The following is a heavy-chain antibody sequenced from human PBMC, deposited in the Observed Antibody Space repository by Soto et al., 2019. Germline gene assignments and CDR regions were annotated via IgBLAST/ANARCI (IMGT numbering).Heavy chain of an antibody. V-gene: IGHV4-39*07. J-gene: IGHJ4*02. CDR1: GGSISSSSYY. D-gene: IGHD6-19*01. CDR3: ARVRGLYSSGWAIDY. Sequence: SETLSLTCTVSGGSISSSSYYWGWIRQPPGKGLEWIGNIYYSGSTYYNPSLKSRVTISVDTSKNQFSLKLSSVTAADTAVYYCARVRGLYSSGWAIDYWGQGTLVTVSS. CDR2: IYYSGST.